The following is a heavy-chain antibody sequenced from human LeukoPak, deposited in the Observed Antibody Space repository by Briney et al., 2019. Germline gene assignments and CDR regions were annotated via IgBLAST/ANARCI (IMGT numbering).Heavy chain of an antibody. D-gene: IGHD4-23*01. Sequence: GGSLRLSCAASGFTFSSYGMHWVRQAPGKGLEWVAVIWYDGSNKYHADSVKGRFTISRDNSKNTLYLQMNSLRAEDTAVYYCARDRGYGGNSGSRFDPWGQGTLVTVSS. J-gene: IGHJ5*02. CDR2: IWYDGSNK. CDR3: ARDRGYGGNSGSRFDP. V-gene: IGHV3-33*01. CDR1: GFTFSSYG.